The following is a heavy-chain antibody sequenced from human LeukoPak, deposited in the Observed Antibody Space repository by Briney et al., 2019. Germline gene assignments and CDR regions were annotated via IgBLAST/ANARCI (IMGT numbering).Heavy chain of an antibody. CDR1: GYTFTSYG. J-gene: IGHJ4*02. CDR3: ARDLIETYCGGDCHPTLFDY. D-gene: IGHD2-21*02. V-gene: IGHV1-18*01. Sequence: ASVKVSCKASGYTFTSYGISWVRQAPGQGLEWMGWISAYNGNTNYAQKLRGRVTMTTDTSTSTAYMELRSLRSDDTAVYYCARDLIETYCGGDCHPTLFDYWGQGTLVTVSS. CDR2: ISAYNGNT.